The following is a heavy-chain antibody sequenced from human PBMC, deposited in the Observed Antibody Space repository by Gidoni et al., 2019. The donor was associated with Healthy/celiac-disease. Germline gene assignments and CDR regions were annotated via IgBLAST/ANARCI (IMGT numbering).Heavy chain of an antibody. V-gene: IGHV4-59*01. CDR3: ARENDASDGYPYFDY. J-gene: IGHJ4*02. CDR2: IYYSGST. Sequence: QVQLQQSGPGLVKPSDTLSLTCTVSAGSISSYDWSWIRQPPGKGLEWIGYIYYSGSTNYNPSLKSRVTIAVDTSKNQFSLKLSSGTAEDTAGYDCARENDASDGYPYFDYWGQGTRVTVSS. CDR1: AGSISSYD. D-gene: IGHD5-12*01.